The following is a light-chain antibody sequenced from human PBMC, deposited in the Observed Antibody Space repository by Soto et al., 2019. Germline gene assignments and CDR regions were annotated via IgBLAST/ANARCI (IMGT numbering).Light chain of an antibody. CDR1: LSIRKN. V-gene: IGKV1-39*01. J-gene: IGKJ5*01. CDR2: GAS. Sequence: DIQMTQSPSSLSASVGDRVTITCRASLSIRKNLNWYQQKPGRAPKVLIFGASSLQSGVPSRFSGSGSGTDFTLTISSLQPEDFATYYGQQSDSTPLTFGQGTRLEIK. CDR3: QQSDSTPLT.